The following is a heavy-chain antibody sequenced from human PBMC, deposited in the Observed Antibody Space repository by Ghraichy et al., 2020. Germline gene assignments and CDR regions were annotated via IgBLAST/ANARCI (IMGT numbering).Heavy chain of an antibody. D-gene: IGHD5-18*01. J-gene: IGHJ3*02. V-gene: IGHV4-4*09. CDR3: ARAKFKSGGYSYGYYAFDI. CDR2: IYTSGST. CDR1: GGSISSYY. Sequence: SETLSLTCTVSGGSISSYYWSWIRQPPGKGLEWIGYIYTSGSTNYNPSLKSRVTISVDTSKNQFSLKLSSVTAADTAVYYCARAKFKSGGYSYGYYAFDIWGQGTMVTVSS.